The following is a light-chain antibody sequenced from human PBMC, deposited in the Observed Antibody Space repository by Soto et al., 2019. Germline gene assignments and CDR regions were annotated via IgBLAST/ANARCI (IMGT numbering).Light chain of an antibody. J-gene: IGLJ1*01. V-gene: IGLV2-14*03. CDR2: DVS. CDR3: TSYRRGPLYA. Sequence: QSALTQPASVSGSPGQSITISCTGISADVSSSNFVSWYQHRPGKAPRLILYDVSHRPSGVSNRFSGSKAGDTASLTISGLQLEDEADYYCTSYRRGPLYAFGTGTKVTAL. CDR1: SADVSSSNF.